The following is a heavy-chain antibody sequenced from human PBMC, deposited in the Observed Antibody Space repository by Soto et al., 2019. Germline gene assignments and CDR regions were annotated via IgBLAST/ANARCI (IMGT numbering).Heavy chain of an antibody. Sequence: EVQLLESGGGLVQPGGSLRLSCAASGFTFISYAMNWVRQAPGKGLEWVSAISGSDSRTYYADSVKGRFTISRDNSKNTLYLQLNSPRAEDTAVYYCAKVGSHSGSHYDAFDIWGQGTMVTVSS. CDR2: ISGSDSRT. D-gene: IGHD1-26*01. CDR1: GFTFISYA. J-gene: IGHJ3*02. CDR3: AKVGSHSGSHYDAFDI. V-gene: IGHV3-23*01.